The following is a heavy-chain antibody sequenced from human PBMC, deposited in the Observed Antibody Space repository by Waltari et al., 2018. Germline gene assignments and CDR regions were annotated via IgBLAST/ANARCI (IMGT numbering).Heavy chain of an antibody. CDR3: ARTYYDFWSGSGWFDP. V-gene: IGHV4-30-2*01. CDR2: IYHSGST. Sequence: QLQLQESGSGLVKPSQTLSLTCAVSGGSISSGGYSWRWIRQQPGKGLEWIGYIYHSGSTYYNPSLKSRVTISVDRSKNQFSLKLSSVTAADTAVYYCARTYYDFWSGSGWFDPWGQGTLVTVSS. J-gene: IGHJ5*02. D-gene: IGHD3-3*01. CDR1: GGSISSGGYS.